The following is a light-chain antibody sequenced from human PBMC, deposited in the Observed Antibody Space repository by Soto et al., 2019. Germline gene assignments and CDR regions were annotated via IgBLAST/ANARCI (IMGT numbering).Light chain of an antibody. CDR2: AAS. CDR3: QQLNSFPIT. J-gene: IGKJ5*01. Sequence: DIQLTQSPSVLSASVGDRVTITCRASQGISSYLAWYQQRPGKAPKLLIYAASTLQSGVPSRFSGSGSGTEFTLTISSLQPEDFATYFCQQLNSFPITFGQGTRLEIK. V-gene: IGKV1-9*01. CDR1: QGISSY.